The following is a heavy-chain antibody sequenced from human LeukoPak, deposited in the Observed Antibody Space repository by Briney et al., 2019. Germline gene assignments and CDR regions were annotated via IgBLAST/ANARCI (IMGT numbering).Heavy chain of an antibody. D-gene: IGHD6-13*01. CDR2: IYYSGST. CDR1: GGSFSGYY. J-gene: IGHJ6*02. CDR3: ARDPVGIAAAGLYYYYGMDV. V-gene: IGHV4-59*01. Sequence: PSETLSLTCAVYGGSFSGYYWSWIRQPPGKGLEWIGYIYYSGSTNYNPSLKSRVTISVDTSKNQFSLKLSSVTAADTAVYYCARDPVGIAAAGLYYYYGMDVWGQGTTVTVSS.